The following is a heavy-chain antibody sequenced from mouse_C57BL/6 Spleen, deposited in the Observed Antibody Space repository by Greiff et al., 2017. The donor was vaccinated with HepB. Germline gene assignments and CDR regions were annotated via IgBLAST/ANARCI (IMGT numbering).Heavy chain of an antibody. CDR3: TRTGPITTVVATRYFDG. CDR2: IDPETGGT. V-gene: IGHV1-15*01. J-gene: IGHJ1*03. Sequence: QVQLQQSGAELVRPGASVTLSCKASGYTFTDYEMHWVKQTPVHGLEWIGAIDPETGGTAYNQKFKGKAILTADKSSSTAYMELRSLTSEDSAVYYCTRTGPITTVVATRYFDGWGTGTTVTVSS. CDR1: GYTFTDYE. D-gene: IGHD1-1*01.